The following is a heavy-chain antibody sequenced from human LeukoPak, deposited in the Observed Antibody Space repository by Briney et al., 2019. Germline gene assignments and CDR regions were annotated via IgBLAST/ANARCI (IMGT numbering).Heavy chain of an antibody. J-gene: IGHJ4*02. CDR2: INPNSGGT. CDR1: GYTFTSHY. Sequence: ASVKVSCKASGYTFTSHYIHWVRQAPGQGLEWMGRINPNSGGTNYAQKFQGRVTMTRDTSISTAYMELSRLRSDDTAVYYCARDIIGSYGYWGQGTLVTVSS. CDR3: ARDIIGSYGY. V-gene: IGHV1-2*06. D-gene: IGHD1-26*01.